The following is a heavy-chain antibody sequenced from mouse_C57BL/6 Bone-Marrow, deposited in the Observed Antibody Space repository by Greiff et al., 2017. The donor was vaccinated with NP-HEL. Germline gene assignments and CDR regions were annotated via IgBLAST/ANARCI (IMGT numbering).Heavy chain of an antibody. Sequence: EVQLVDSGGGLVQSGRSLRLSCATSGFTFSDFYMEWVRQAPGKGLEWIAASRNKANDYTSEYSASVKGRFIVSRDTSQSILYLQMNALRAEDTAMYYCARDAEDSSGYAWFAYWGQGTLVTVSA. CDR3: ARDAEDSSGYAWFAY. CDR1: GFTFSDFY. CDR2: SRNKANDYTS. D-gene: IGHD3-2*02. J-gene: IGHJ3*01. V-gene: IGHV7-1*01.